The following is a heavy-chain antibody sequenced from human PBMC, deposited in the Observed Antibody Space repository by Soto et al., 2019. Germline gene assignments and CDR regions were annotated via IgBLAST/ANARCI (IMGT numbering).Heavy chain of an antibody. Sequence: GASVKVSCKASGYTFTSYAMHWVRQAPGQRLEWMGWINAGNGNTKYSQKFQGRVTITRDTSAGTAYMELSSLRSEDTAVYYCARDRIVLWFGVSAFDIWGQGTMVTVSS. J-gene: IGHJ3*02. D-gene: IGHD3-10*01. CDR1: GYTFTSYA. CDR2: INAGNGNT. CDR3: ARDRIVLWFGVSAFDI. V-gene: IGHV1-3*01.